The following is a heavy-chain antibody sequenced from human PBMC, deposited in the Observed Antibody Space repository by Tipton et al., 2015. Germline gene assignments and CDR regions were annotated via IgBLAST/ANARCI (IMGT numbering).Heavy chain of an antibody. CDR2: IYYSGTT. CDR1: SGSIISSSYS. Sequence: TLSLTCTVSSGSIISSSYSWGWIRQPPGKGLEWIGSIYYSGTTYYNPSLKSRVTISVDTSKNEVSLMLNSVTAADTAVYFCARDHSSWWDWGQGTLVTVSS. D-gene: IGHD2-15*01. J-gene: IGHJ4*02. V-gene: IGHV4-39*07. CDR3: ARDHSSWWD.